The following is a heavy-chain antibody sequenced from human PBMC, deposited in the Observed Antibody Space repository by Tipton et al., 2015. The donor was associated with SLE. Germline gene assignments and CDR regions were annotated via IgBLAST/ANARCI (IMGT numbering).Heavy chain of an antibody. V-gene: IGHV4-39*01. J-gene: IGHJ4*02. D-gene: IGHD5-12*01. CDR1: GGSISSSSDY. CDR2: IYYSGTT. CDR3: ARQAPKVALDY. Sequence: TLSLTCTVSGGSISSSSDYWGWIRQPPGKGLEWIGNIYYSGTTFYNPSLKSRVTISVDTSKNQFSLRRSSVTAADTAVYYCARQAPKVALDYWGQGTLVTVSS.